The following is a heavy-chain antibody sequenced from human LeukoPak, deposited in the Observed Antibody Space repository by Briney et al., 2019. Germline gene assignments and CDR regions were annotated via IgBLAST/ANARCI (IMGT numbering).Heavy chain of an antibody. J-gene: IGHJ6*03. CDR2: IKEDGSVK. CDR3: ARLPTVTTRGYYYYYYYMDV. V-gene: IGHV3-7*01. CDR1: GFTFSSYW. D-gene: IGHD4-17*01. Sequence: GGSLRLSCAASGFTFSSYWMNWVRQAPGKGLEWVANIKEDGSVKYYVDSVKGRFTISRDNAKNSLYLQMNSLRAEDTAVYYCARLPTVTTRGYYYYYYYMDVWGKGTTVTVSS.